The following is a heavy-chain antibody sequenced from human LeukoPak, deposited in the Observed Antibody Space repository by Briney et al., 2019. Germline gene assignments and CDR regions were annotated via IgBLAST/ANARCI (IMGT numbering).Heavy chain of an antibody. CDR2: IYYSGRT. CDR3: ARRGWLAQFDS. D-gene: IGHD5-12*01. Sequence: SETLSLTCTVSGGSISSSSYYWGWIRQPPGKGLEWIGSIYYSGRTYYNPSLKSRVTISVATSKNQFSLKLSSVTAADTAVYYCARRGWLAQFDSWGQGTLVTVSS. CDR1: GGSISSSSYY. V-gene: IGHV4-39*01. J-gene: IGHJ4*02.